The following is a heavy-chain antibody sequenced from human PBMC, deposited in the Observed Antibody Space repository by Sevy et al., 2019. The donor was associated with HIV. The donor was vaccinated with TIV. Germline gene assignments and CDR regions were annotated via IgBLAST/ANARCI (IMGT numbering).Heavy chain of an antibody. CDR2: ISYDGSNK. D-gene: IGHD5-18*01. CDR3: AREEGAYSYGLDY. Sequence: GGSLRLSCAASGFTFSSYAMHWVRQAPGKGLEWVALISYDGSNKYYAHSVKGRFTISRDNSKNPLYLQMNSLRAEDTAVYYCAREEGAYSYGLDYWGQGTLVTVSS. CDR1: GFTFSSYA. J-gene: IGHJ4*02. V-gene: IGHV3-30-3*01.